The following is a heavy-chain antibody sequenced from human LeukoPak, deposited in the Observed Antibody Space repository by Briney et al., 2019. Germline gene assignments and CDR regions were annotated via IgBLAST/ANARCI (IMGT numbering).Heavy chain of an antibody. J-gene: IGHJ4*02. V-gene: IGHV3-74*01. CDR2: IKSDGTST. CDR3: VVWGEDRSGHRFDF. CDR1: GFTFSSYW. D-gene: IGHD3-22*01. Sequence: GGSLRLSCAASGFTFSSYWMHWVRQDPGKGLVWVSHIKSDGTSTSYADSVRGRFTISRDNAKNTLYLQMNGLRVEDTAVYYCVVWGEDRSGHRFDFWGQGTLVTVSS.